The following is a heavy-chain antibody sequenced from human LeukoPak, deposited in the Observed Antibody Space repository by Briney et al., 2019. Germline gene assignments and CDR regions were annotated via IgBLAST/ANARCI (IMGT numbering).Heavy chain of an antibody. CDR1: GFTFSSYA. CDR3: ARDGRGDYYDSSGRLDY. J-gene: IGHJ4*02. CDR2: ISYDGSNK. D-gene: IGHD3-22*01. V-gene: IGHV3-30-3*01. Sequence: GGSLRLSCAASGFTFSSYAMHWVRQAPGKGLEWVAVISYDGSNKYYADSVKGRFTISRDNSKNTLYLQMNSPRAEDTAVYYCARDGRGDYYDSSGRLDYWGQGTLVTVSS.